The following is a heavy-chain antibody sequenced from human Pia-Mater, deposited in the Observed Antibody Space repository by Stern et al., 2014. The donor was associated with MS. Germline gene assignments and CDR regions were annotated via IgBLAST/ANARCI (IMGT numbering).Heavy chain of an antibody. D-gene: IGHD6-13*01. V-gene: IGHV1-69*01. CDR1: GGNFKRNA. Sequence: QVQLVQSGAEVKKPGSSVKVSCKASGGNFKRNAISWVRQAPGQGLEGMGGIIPIIATVNYAQKFQGRVTITADESTSTVYMKVSSLRSEDTAMYYCARDRAAAVGIGYYYGMDVWGQGTTVTVSS. J-gene: IGHJ6*02. CDR2: IIPIIATV. CDR3: ARDRAAAVGIGYYYGMDV.